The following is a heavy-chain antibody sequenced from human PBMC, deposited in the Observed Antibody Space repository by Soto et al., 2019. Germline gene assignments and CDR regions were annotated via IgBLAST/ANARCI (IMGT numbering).Heavy chain of an antibody. CDR1: GFTFSNFA. V-gene: IGHV3-23*01. CDR2: ITGSTGTT. CDR3: AKDTSSTPYYMDV. J-gene: IGHJ6*03. Sequence: EVQVLESGGGSVQPGGSLRLSCAASGFTFSNFAMSWVRHAPGKGLEWVSEITGSTGTTYYADSVKGRFIISRDNSKNTGHRQMNSLRAEDTAVYYCAKDTSSTPYYMDVWGKGTTVTVSS. D-gene: IGHD2-2*01.